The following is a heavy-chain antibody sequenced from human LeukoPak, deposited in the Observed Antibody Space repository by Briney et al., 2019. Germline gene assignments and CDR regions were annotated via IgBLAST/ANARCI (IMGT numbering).Heavy chain of an antibody. CDR1: GFTVSSNY. V-gene: IGHV3-74*01. J-gene: IGHJ4*02. CDR2: INSDGSST. D-gene: IGHD4-17*01. CDR3: ARDYYGALN. Sequence: GGSLRLSCPASGFTVSSNYMSWVRQAPGKGLVWVSRINSDGSSTSYADSVKGRFTISRDNAKNTLYLQMNSLRAEDTAVYYCARDYYGALNWGQGTLVTVSS.